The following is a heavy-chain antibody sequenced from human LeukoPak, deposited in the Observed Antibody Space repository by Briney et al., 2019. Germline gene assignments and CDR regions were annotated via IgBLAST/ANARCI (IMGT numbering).Heavy chain of an antibody. CDR2: ISYDGSNK. D-gene: IGHD3-3*01. J-gene: IGHJ6*03. V-gene: IGHV3-30-3*01. CDR3: ARAASPYDFWSPTNYYYYYMDV. Sequence: GGSLRLSCAASGFTFSSYAMHWVRQAPGKGLEWVAVISYDGSNKYYADSVKGRFTISRDNSKNTLYLQMNSLRAEDTAVYYCARAASPYDFWSPTNYYYYYMDVWGKGTTVTVSS. CDR1: GFTFSSYA.